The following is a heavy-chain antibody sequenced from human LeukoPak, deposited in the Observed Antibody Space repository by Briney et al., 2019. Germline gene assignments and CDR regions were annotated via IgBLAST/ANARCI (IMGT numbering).Heavy chain of an antibody. CDR2: ISAYNSNT. J-gene: IGHJ4*02. D-gene: IGHD6-13*01. V-gene: IGHV1-18*01. CDR1: GYTFTSYG. CDR3: ARAKGPIAAAGTPRRSVFDY. Sequence: ASVKVSCKASGYTFTSYGISWVRQAPGQGLEWMGWISAYNSNTNYAQKLQGRVTMTTDTSTSTAYMELRSLRSDDTAVYYCARAKGPIAAAGTPRRSVFDYWGQGTLVTVSS.